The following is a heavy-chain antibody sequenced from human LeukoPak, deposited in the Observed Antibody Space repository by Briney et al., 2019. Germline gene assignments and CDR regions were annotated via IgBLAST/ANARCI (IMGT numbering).Heavy chain of an antibody. CDR1: GFTFSNYN. J-gene: IGHJ6*03. Sequence: PGGSLRLSCAASGFTFSNYNMNWVRQAPGKAMEWVSSISSSGTYIFYADSVKGRFTISRDNAKNSLYLQMDSLGPEDTAVYYCARDPYSGNYGNDYYYYMDVWGKGTTVTISS. CDR3: ARDPYSGNYGNDYYYYMDV. D-gene: IGHD1-26*01. V-gene: IGHV3-21*01. CDR2: ISSSGTYI.